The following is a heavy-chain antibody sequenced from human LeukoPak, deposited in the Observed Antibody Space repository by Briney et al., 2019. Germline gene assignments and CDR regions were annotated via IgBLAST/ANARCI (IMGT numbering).Heavy chain of an antibody. CDR2: IRSKIDGGTT. D-gene: IGHD3-9*01. J-gene: IGHJ3*02. V-gene: IGHV3-15*01. CDR1: GFTFSNAW. CDR3: TRAGYYGGDAFDI. Sequence: GGSLRLSCAASGFTFSNAWMSWVRQTPGKGLEWVGRIRSKIDGGTTDYAAPVKGRFTISRDDSKNTQYLQMNSLKTEDTAVYYCTRAGYYGGDAFDIWGQGTMVTVSS.